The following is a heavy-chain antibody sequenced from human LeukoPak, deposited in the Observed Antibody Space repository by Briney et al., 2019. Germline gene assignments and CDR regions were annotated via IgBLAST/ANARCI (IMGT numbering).Heavy chain of an antibody. CDR2: IRYDGSNK. Sequence: GGSLRLSCAASGFTFSSYGMHWVRQAPGKGLQWVAFIRYDGSNKYYADSVKGRFTISRDNSKNTLYLQMNSLRAEDTAVYYCAHELSSDYYYEAAFDLWGQGTMVTVSS. J-gene: IGHJ3*01. CDR1: GFTFSSYG. D-gene: IGHD3-22*01. CDR3: AHELSSDYYYEAAFDL. V-gene: IGHV3-30*02.